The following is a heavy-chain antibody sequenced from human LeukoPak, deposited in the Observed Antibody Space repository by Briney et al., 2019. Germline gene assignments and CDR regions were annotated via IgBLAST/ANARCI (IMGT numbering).Heavy chain of an antibody. CDR3: ARLDAGTGAFDI. CDR1: GFTVSSNY. J-gene: IGHJ3*02. CDR2: IYSGGST. V-gene: IGHV3-66*01. Sequence: GGSLRLSCAASGFTVSSNYMSWVRQAPGKELEWVSVIYSGGSTYYADSVKGRFTISRDNSKNTLYLQMNSLRAEDTAVYCCARLDAGTGAFDIWGQGTMVTVSS. D-gene: IGHD6-13*01.